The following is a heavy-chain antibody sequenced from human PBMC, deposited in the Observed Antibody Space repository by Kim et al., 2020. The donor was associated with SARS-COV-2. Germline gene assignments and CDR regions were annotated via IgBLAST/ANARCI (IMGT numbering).Heavy chain of an antibody. D-gene: IGHD1-1*01. CDR1: GFSLTKSGVG. CDR3: AQKDWNNVWFDP. Sequence: SGPTLVNPTQTLTLTCTFSGFSLTKSGVGVGWIRQPPGKALEWLALIYWDDDERYSPSLKNRLTITKHRYTNQVVLTMSDMDPVDTGTYYCAQKDWNNVWFDPWGQGTRVLVSS. J-gene: IGHJ5*02. V-gene: IGHV2-5*02. CDR2: IYWDDDE.